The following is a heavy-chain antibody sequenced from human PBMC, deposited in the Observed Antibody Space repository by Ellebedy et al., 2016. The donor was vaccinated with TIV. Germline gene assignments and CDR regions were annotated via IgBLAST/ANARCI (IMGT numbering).Heavy chain of an antibody. V-gene: IGHV4-59*13. CDR3: ASMGPRDGYFPVPDF. CDR2: IYYSGTT. D-gene: IGHD5-24*01. Sequence: MPSETLSLTCNVSGGSMSDFYWSRIRQSPEKGLEWIGYIYYSGTTRYNPSLTGRVSMSIDMSKNQFSLELNSVTAADTAVYYCASMGPRDGYFPVPDFWGQGTLVTVSS. J-gene: IGHJ4*02. CDR1: GGSMSDFY.